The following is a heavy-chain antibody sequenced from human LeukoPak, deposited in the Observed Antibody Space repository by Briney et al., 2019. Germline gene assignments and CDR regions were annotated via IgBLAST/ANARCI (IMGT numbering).Heavy chain of an antibody. V-gene: IGHV1-69*13. CDR1: GGTFSSYA. J-gene: IGHJ4*02. D-gene: IGHD3-9*01. CDR3: ARGGGVDWLLNSPYYFDY. Sequence: ASVKVSCKASGGTFSSYAISWVRQAPGQGLEWMGGIIPIFGTANYAQKFQGRVTITADESTSTAYMELSSLRSEDTAVFYCARGGGVDWLLNSPYYFDYWGQGTLVTVSS. CDR2: IIPIFGTA.